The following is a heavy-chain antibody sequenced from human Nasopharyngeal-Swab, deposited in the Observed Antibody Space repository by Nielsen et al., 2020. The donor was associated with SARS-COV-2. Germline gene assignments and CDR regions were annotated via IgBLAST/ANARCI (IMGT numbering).Heavy chain of an antibody. V-gene: IGHV3-30*18. CDR3: AKDLGRNWFDP. J-gene: IGHJ5*02. CDR2: ISYDGSNK. D-gene: IGHD3/OR15-3a*01. Sequence: GGSLRLSCAASGFTFSSYGMHWVRQAPGKGLEWVAVISYDGSNKYYADFVKGRFTISRDNSKNTLYLQMNSLRAEDTAVYYCAKDLGRNWFDPWGQGTLVTVSS. CDR1: GFTFSSYG.